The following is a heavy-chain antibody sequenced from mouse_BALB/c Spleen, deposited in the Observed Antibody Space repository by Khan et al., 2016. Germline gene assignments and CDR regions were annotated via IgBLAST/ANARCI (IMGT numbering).Heavy chain of an antibody. CDR3: ARGSSVYVSYAMDY. V-gene: IGHV14-3*02. Sequence: VQLQQSGAELVKPGASVKLSCTASGFNIKDTYMHWVKQRPEQGLEWIGRIDPANGNTKYDPKFQGKATITADTSSNTAYLQLSSLTSEDTAVYYCARGSSVYVSYAMDYWGQGTSVTVSS. J-gene: IGHJ4*01. CDR1: GFNIKDTY. D-gene: IGHD3-1*01. CDR2: IDPANGNT.